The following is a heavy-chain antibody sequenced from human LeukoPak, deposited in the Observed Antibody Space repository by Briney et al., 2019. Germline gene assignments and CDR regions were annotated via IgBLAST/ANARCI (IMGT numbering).Heavy chain of an antibody. CDR1: GFTFSSYA. Sequence: GGSLRLSCAASGFTFSSYAMAWVRQAPGKGLEWFSAITGSGATTDYADSVKGRFTISRDNFKNTLYLQMNGLRAEDTAVYYCAKRSGWIEIDYWGQGTLVTVSS. V-gene: IGHV3-23*01. J-gene: IGHJ4*02. D-gene: IGHD6-19*01. CDR3: AKRSGWIEIDY. CDR2: ITGSGATT.